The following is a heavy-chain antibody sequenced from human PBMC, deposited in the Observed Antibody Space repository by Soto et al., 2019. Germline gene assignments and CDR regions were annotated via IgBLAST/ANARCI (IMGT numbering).Heavy chain of an antibody. V-gene: IGHV3-7*03. CDR1: GLTFSKCW. CDR3: ATYHPFNY. J-gene: IGHJ4*02. CDR2: INADGSEK. Sequence: EVQLVESGGGLVQHGGSLRLSCADSGLTFSKCWMSWVRQAPGKGLEWVATINADGSEKHYVDSVKGRFTISRDNAKNSVYLQMNSLRVEDTAVYYCATYHPFNYWCQGTLVTASS. D-gene: IGHD3-16*01.